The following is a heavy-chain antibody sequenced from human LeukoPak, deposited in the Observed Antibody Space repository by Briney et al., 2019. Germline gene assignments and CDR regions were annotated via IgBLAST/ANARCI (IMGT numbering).Heavy chain of an antibody. D-gene: IGHD3-16*02. CDR2: ISKGESGK. CDR1: GFTFSSYW. V-gene: IGHV3-7*01. Sequence: PGGSLRLSCAASGFTFSSYWMSWVRQAPGKGLGGLANISKGESGKYYGDSVKGRFTISRDNAKNSLYLQMSSLRAEDTAVYYCARVQSRLSLDYWGQGTLVTVSS. J-gene: IGHJ4*02. CDR3: ARVQSRLSLDY.